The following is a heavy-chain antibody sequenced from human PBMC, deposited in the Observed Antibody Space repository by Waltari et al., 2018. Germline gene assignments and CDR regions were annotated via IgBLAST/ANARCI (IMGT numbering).Heavy chain of an antibody. CDR3: AKGRSYDSSGYYYGD. CDR2: VWYDGTNK. Sequence: QVQLVESGGGVVQPGRSLRLSCAASGFTFSSSGMHWVRQAPGKGLEWVAVVWYDGTNKYYADSVKGRFTISRDNSKNTLNLQMNSLRVEDTAVYYCAKGRSYDSSGYYYGDWGQGTLVTVSS. CDR1: GFTFSSSG. J-gene: IGHJ4*02. V-gene: IGHV3-33*06. D-gene: IGHD3-22*01.